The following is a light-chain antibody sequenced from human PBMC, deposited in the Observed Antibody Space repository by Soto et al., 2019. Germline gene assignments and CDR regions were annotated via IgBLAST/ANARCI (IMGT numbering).Light chain of an antibody. CDR1: QSIDTW. CDR2: KAS. J-gene: IGKJ4*01. V-gene: IGKV1-5*03. CDR3: QQYGSFSPIT. Sequence: IQMTQSPSTLSASVGHRLTISCRASQSIDTWLAWHQQKPGQVPKLVXSKASSLESGVPSRFSGSGSGTEFTLTISRLQTDDFATYYCQQYGSFSPITFGGGTKVDIK.